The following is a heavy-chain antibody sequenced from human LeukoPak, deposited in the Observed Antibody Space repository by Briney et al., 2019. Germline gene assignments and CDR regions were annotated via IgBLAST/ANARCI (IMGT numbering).Heavy chain of an antibody. Sequence: PSQTLSLTCTVSGGSISSGSYYWSWIRQPAGKGLEWIGRIYTSGSTNYNPSLKSRVTISVDTSKNQFSLKLSSVTAADTAVYYCARDRRGIYYDSSGYYYYPGAFDIWGQGTMVTVSS. CDR2: IYTSGST. CDR3: ARDRRGIYYDSSGYYYYPGAFDI. D-gene: IGHD3-22*01. V-gene: IGHV4-61*02. J-gene: IGHJ3*02. CDR1: GGSISSGSYY.